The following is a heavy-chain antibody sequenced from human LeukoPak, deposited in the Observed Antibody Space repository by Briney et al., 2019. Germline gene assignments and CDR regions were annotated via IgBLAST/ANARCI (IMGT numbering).Heavy chain of an antibody. CDR3: ARGVVLTGYPLDF. V-gene: IGHV4-59*01. J-gene: IGHJ4*02. CDR1: GGSISSYY. Sequence: PSETLSLTCTVSGGSISSYYWSWIRQPPGKGLEWIGYIYYSGSTDYNPSLKSRVTISIDTSKKQFSLKLRSVTAADTAVYYCARGVVLTGYPLDFWGRGTPVTVSS. D-gene: IGHD3-9*01. CDR2: IYYSGST.